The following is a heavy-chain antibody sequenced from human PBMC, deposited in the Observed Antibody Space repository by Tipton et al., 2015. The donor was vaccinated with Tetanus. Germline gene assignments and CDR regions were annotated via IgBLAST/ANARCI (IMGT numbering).Heavy chain of an antibody. D-gene: IGHD1-26*01. CDR2: IHDNETT. CDR3: ARAVYLVGDIGWFDP. J-gene: IGHJ5*02. Sequence: TLSLTCNVSGGSISSGDYYWNWIRLSPGKGLEWIGYIHDNETTKYNPSLESRVTMSLDTSKNQVFLRLRSVTAADTAIYFCARAVYLVGDIGWFDPWGQGTPVTVSS. V-gene: IGHV4-61*08. CDR1: GGSISSGDYY.